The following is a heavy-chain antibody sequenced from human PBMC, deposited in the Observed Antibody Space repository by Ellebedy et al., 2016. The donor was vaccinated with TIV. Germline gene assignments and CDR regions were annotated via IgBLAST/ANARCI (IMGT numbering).Heavy chain of an antibody. CDR2: ISSSGSTM. D-gene: IGHD6-19*01. CDR1: GFTLTTYG. CDR3: AREGGIAVAANIDY. V-gene: IGHV3-48*04. J-gene: IGHJ4*02. Sequence: GESLKISCVVSGFTLTTYGMNWVRQAPGKGLEWVSYISSSGSTMHYADSVKGRFTISRDNGKNSLYLQMNSLRAEDTAVYYCAREGGIAVAANIDYWGQGTLVTVSS.